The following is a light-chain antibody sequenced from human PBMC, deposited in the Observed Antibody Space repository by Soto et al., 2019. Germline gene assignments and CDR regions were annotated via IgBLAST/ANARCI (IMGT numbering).Light chain of an antibody. CDR3: SSYTTSTTYVA. V-gene: IGLV2-14*01. Sequence: QSALTQPASVSGSPGQSLTISCTGTGSDVGGYKYVSWYQQLPGKAPKLMLYDVSNRPSGVSSRFSGFKSGNTASLTISGLQAEDEADYYCSSYTTSTTYVAFGVGTKLTVL. CDR1: GSDVGGYKY. CDR2: DVS. J-gene: IGLJ2*01.